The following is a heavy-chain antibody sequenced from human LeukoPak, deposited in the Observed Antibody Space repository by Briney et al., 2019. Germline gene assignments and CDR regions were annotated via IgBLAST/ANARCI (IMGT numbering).Heavy chain of an antibody. D-gene: IGHD5-18*01. CDR3: ARGRSGYSYVHDAFDI. J-gene: IGHJ3*02. CDR2: IYYTGST. Sequence: SETLSLTCTVSGGSVSSANYYWSWIRQPPGKGLEYIGYIYYTGSTNYNPSLKSRATISLDTSREQFSLKLSSVTAADTAVYYCARGRSGYSYVHDAFDIWGQGTLVTVSS. CDR1: GGSVSSANYY. V-gene: IGHV4-61*01.